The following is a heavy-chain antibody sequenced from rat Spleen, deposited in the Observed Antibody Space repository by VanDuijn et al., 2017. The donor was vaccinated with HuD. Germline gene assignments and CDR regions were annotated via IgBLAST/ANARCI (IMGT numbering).Heavy chain of an antibody. CDR1: GFTFNKSW. CDR2: ITHTGGNT. D-gene: IGHD5-1*01. Sequence: EVQLVESGGGLVEPGRSLKVSCVASGFTFNKSWMSWIRQAPGKGLEWIASITHTGGNTYYPDSMRGRYTISRDNAKSTLYLQLDSLRSEDTATYFCARLELGWYFDFWGPGTMVTVSS. J-gene: IGHJ1*01. V-gene: IGHV5-31*01. CDR3: ARLELGWYFDF.